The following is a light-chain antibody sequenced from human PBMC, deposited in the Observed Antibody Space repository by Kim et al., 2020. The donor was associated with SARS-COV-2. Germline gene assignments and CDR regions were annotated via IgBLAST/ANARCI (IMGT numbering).Light chain of an antibody. CDR3: QHSNNWPPGRT. CDR2: GAS. CDR1: QSVSSN. J-gene: IGKJ1*01. Sequence: PGESATLSCRASQSVSSNLAWYQQKPGQAPRLLIYGASTRATGIPARFSGSGSGTEFTLTISSLQSEDFAVYYCQHSNNWPPGRTFGQGTKVEIK. V-gene: IGKV3-15*01.